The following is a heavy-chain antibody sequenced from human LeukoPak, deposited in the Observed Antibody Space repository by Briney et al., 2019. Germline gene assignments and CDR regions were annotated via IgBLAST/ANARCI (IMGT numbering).Heavy chain of an antibody. V-gene: IGHV3-7*01. CDR2: IKQDGSEK. J-gene: IGHJ5*02. D-gene: IGHD3-22*01. Sequence: GGSTRLSCAASGFTFSSYWMSWVRQAPGKGLEWVANIKQDGSEKYYVDSVKGRFTISRDNAKNSLYLQMNSLRAEDTAVYYCARATLDYYDSSGYRSWGQGTLVTVSS. CDR3: ARATLDYYDSSGYRS. CDR1: GFTFSSYW.